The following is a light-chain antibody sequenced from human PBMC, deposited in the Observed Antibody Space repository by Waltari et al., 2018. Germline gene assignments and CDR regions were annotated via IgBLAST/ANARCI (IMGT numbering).Light chain of an antibody. CDR3: SSLRV. V-gene: IGLV2-14*01. CDR2: DVS. CDR1: SSDVGGYNY. J-gene: IGLJ2*01. Sequence: QSALTQPASVSGSPGQSITISCTGTSSDVGGYNYVSWYQQHPGKAPKLMIYDVSKRPSGVSNRFSGSKSGNTASLTISGLQAEDEADYYCSSLRVFGGGTKLTVL.